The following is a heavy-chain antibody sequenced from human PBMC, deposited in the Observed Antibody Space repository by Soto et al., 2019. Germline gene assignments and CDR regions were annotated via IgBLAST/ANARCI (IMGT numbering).Heavy chain of an antibody. CDR1: GFTFSSYL. CDR2: IKQDGSEK. CDR3: ARDNTNWFDP. J-gene: IGHJ5*02. V-gene: IGHV3-7*01. Sequence: GGSLRLSCAASGFTFSSYLMSWVRQAPGKGLEWVANIKQDGSEKYYVDSVKGRFTISRDNAKNSLYLQMNSLRAEDTAVYYCARDNTNWFDPWGQGTLVTVSS.